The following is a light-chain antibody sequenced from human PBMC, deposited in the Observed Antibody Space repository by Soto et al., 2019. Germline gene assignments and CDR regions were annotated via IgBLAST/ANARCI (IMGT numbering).Light chain of an antibody. CDR1: QSVGRNS. CDR3: QQYASSPLT. V-gene: IGKV3-20*01. CDR2: GAS. Sequence: EVVLTQSPGTLSVSPGERVTLSCRASQSVGRNSLAWYQQKPGQAPRLLIHGASNRATGIPDRFSGSGSGTDFTLTISRLEPEDFAVYYCQQYASSPLTVGGGTKVETK. J-gene: IGKJ4*01.